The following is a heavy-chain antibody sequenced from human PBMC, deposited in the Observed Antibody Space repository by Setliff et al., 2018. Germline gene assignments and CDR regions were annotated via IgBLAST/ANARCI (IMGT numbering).Heavy chain of an antibody. CDR1: GYTFTSYA. J-gene: IGHJ4*02. Sequence: ASVKVSCKASGYTFTSYAMNWVRQAPGQGLEWMGWINTNTGNPTYAQGFTGRFVFSLDTSVSTAYLQISSLKAEDTAVYYCARAWYCNFWSGSQIEYWGQGTLVTVSS. V-gene: IGHV7-4-1*02. CDR3: ARAWYCNFWSGSQIEY. CDR2: INTNTGNP. D-gene: IGHD3-3*01.